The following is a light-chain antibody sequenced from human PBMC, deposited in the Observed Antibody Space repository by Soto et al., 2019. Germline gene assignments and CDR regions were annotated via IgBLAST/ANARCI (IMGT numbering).Light chain of an antibody. CDR1: QAITSNY. J-gene: IGKJ4*01. CDR2: SVS. Sequence: EVVLTQSPGTLSLSPGDSATLSCRASQAITSNYLAWYQQKPGQAPRLLIYSVSTRVTGIPDRFSGSGSGTDFTLTISRLEPEDFAVYYCQQYGSARRLAFGGGTKVEIK. V-gene: IGKV3-20*01. CDR3: QQYGSARRLA.